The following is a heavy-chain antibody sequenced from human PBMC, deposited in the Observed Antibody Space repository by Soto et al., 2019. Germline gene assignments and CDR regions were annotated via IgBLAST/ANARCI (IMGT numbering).Heavy chain of an antibody. CDR3: VRDDDNDDSGLAY. V-gene: IGHV3-33*01. Sequence: QVQLVESGGGVVQPGRSLRLSCVASGFSFRNYGFHWVRQTPGKGLEWVAVIPDDGSYQYYRDSVKGRFTISRDNWRSTLYLQMNSLRAEDTGVYYCVRDDDNDDSGLAYWGQGILVTVSS. J-gene: IGHJ4*02. D-gene: IGHD1-1*01. CDR2: IPDDGSYQ. CDR1: GFSFRNYG.